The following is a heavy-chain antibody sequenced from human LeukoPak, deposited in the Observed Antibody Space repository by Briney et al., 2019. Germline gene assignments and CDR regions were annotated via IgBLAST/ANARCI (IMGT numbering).Heavy chain of an antibody. V-gene: IGHV4-30-4*08. CDR3: ARARIVVVVAASILYGFDP. Sequence: SQTLSLTCTVSGGSISSGDYYWSWIRQPPRRGLEWIGYIYYSGSTYYNPSLKSRVTISVDTSKNQFSLKLSSVTAADTAVNYCARARIVVVVAASILYGFDPWSQGTLVTVSS. J-gene: IGHJ5*02. CDR1: GGSISSGDYY. D-gene: IGHD2-15*01. CDR2: IYYSGST.